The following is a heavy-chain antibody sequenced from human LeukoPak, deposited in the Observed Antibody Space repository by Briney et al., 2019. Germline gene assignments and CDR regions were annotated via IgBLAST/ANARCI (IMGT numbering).Heavy chain of an antibody. V-gene: IGHV3-30*19. J-gene: IGHJ4*02. CDR3: ARDDLFGSGSYDY. Sequence: TGGSLRLSCAASGFTFSSYGMHWVRQAPGKGLEWVAVISYDGSNKYYADSVKGRFTISRDNSKNTLYLQMNSLRAEDTAVYCARDDLFGSGSYDYWGQGTLVTVSS. CDR2: ISYDGSNK. CDR1: GFTFSSYG. D-gene: IGHD3-10*01.